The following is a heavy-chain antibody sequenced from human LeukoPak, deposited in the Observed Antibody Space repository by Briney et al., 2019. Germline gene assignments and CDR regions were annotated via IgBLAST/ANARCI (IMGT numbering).Heavy chain of an antibody. CDR3: AISDYGGKSPPLDY. J-gene: IGHJ4*02. CDR2: INPNSGGT. Sequence: ASVTVSCKASGYTFTGYFIHWVRQAPGQGLEWMGWINPNSGGTNYAQKFQGRVTMTRDTSISTAYMELSRLRSDDTAVYYCAISDYGGKSPPLDYWGQGTLVTVSS. CDR1: GYTFTGYF. D-gene: IGHD4-23*01. V-gene: IGHV1-2*02.